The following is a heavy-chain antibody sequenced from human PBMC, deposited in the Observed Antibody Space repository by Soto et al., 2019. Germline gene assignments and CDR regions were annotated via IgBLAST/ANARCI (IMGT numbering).Heavy chain of an antibody. D-gene: IGHD5-12*01. CDR2: INPSGGST. Sequence: QVQLVQSGAEVTKPGASVKVSCKASGYTFTNHYMHWLRQAPGQGLEWMGVINPSGGSTDYAQKFQGSVTMTRDTPTSTVYMEVSSLRSEDTTVFYCAREGNGYNLGPSVDFDYWGQGTLVTVSS. V-gene: IGHV1-46*01. CDR3: AREGNGYNLGPSVDFDY. CDR1: GYTFTNHY. J-gene: IGHJ4*02.